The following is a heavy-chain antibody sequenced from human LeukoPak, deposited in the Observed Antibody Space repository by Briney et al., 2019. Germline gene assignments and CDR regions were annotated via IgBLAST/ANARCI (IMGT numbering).Heavy chain of an antibody. D-gene: IGHD3-10*01. CDR2: IIPIFGIA. V-gene: IGHV1-69*04. CDR1: GGTFSSYA. CDR3: ARAGLGSMDV. J-gene: IGHJ6*02. Sequence: SVKVSCKASGGTFSSYAISWVRQAPGQGLEWMGRIIPIFGIASYAQKFQGRVTITADKSTSTAYMELSSLRSEDTAVYYCARAGLGSMDVWGQGTTVTVSS.